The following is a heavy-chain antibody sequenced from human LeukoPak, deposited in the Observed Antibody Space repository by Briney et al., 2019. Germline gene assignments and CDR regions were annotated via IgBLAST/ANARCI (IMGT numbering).Heavy chain of an antibody. CDR1: GFTFSNYA. CDR3: ATPAYYYDANGYYDY. J-gene: IGHJ4*02. Sequence: GRSLRLSCAASGFTFSNYAMRWVRQAPGKGLEWVAFIPNDGSDKRYADSVKGRFTISRDDSKNTLFLQMNSLRAEDTAVYYCATPAYYYDANGYYDYWCQGTLVTVS. CDR2: IPNDGSDK. D-gene: IGHD3-22*01. V-gene: IGHV3-30*03.